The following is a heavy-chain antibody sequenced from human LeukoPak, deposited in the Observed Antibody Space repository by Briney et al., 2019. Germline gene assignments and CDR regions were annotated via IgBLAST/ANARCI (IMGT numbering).Heavy chain of an antibody. CDR1: GFTFSSYG. Sequence: PGGSLRLSCAASGFTFSSYGMHWVRQAPGKGLEWVAAISYDGNNKYYADSVKGRLTISRDNSKNTLYVQMNSLRAEDTALYYCAKDGVEQWLACYFDYWGQGALVTVSS. V-gene: IGHV3-30*18. CDR3: AKDGVEQWLACYFDY. J-gene: IGHJ4*02. CDR2: ISYDGNNK. D-gene: IGHD6-19*01.